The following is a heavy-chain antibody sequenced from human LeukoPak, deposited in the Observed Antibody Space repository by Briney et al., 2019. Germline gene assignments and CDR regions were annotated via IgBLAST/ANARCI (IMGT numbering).Heavy chain of an antibody. CDR1: GFTFSTYD. Sequence: GGSLRLSCAASGFTFSTYDMPWVRQATGKGLEWVSAIGPNGDTYYPDSVKGRFTISRENAKNSLYLQMNSLRAGDTAVYYCTXGRINSSGWYLDYWGQGTLVTVSS. D-gene: IGHD6-19*01. V-gene: IGHV3-13*01. J-gene: IGHJ4*02. CDR2: IGPNGDT. CDR3: TXGRINSSGWYLDY.